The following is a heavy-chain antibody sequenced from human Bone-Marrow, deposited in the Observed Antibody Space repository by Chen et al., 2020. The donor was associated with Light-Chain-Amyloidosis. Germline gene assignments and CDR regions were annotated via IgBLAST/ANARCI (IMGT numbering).Heavy chain of an antibody. V-gene: IGHV5-51*01. CDR1: YW. CDR3: ARRRDGYNFDY. D-gene: IGHD5-12*01. J-gene: IGHJ4*02. Sequence: YWIGWVRQMPGKGLEWMGVIYPDDSDARYSPSFEGQVTISXDKSITTAYLQWRSLKASDTAMYYCARRRDGYNFDYWGQGTLVTVSS. CDR2: IYPDDSDA.